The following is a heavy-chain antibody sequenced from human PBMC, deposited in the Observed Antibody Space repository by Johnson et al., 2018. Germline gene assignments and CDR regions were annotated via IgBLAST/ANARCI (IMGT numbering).Heavy chain of an antibody. CDR3: AKDWEIAAVGTGGYFHH. CDR2: ISWNSGSI. D-gene: IGHD6-13*01. J-gene: IGHJ1*01. Sequence: VQLVQSGGGLVQPGGSLRLSCAASGFTVSSNYMSWVRQAPGKGLEWVSVISWNSGSIGYADSVKGRFTISRNNAKNSLYLQMNSLTADDKAVYYCAKDWEIAAVGTGGYFHHWGQGTLVTVSS. V-gene: IGHV3-9*01. CDR1: GFTVSSNY.